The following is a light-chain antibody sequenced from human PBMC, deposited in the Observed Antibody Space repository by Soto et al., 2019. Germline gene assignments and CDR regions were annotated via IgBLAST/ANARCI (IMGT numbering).Light chain of an antibody. CDR2: GES. J-gene: IGKJ2*01. CDR3: QQSYGTPYT. CDR1: QTIYSH. Sequence: DIQMTQSPSSLSASVGDRVTITCRASQTIYSHLNWYQQRPGKAPKLLIYGESSLQSGVPSRFSGSGSVTDFTLTISSLQPEDFATYYCQQSYGTPYTFGQGTNLEIK. V-gene: IGKV1-39*01.